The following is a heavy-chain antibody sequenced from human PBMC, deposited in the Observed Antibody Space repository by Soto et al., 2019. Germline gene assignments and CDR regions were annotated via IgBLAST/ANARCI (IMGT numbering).Heavy chain of an antibody. CDR3: ARENSYFDY. J-gene: IGHJ4*02. V-gene: IGHV1-18*01. CDR1: GYTLRNFG. CDR2: ISAYNANA. Sequence: QIQLLQSGAEVKKPAASVKVTCKASGYTLRNFGISWVRQAPGQGLEWMGWISAYNANANYTQKFQGRLTMTADTSTSTADMELRSLRSDDTAVYYCARENSYFDYWGQGTLVTVSS.